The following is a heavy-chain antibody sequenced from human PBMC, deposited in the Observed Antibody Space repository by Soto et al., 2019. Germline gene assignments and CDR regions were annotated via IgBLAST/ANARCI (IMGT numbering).Heavy chain of an antibody. CDR3: AHRPSLLWFGESAFDP. J-gene: IGHJ5*02. Sequence: QITLKESGPTLVKPTQTLTLTCTFSGFSLSTSGVGVGWIRQPPGKALEWLALIYWNDDKRYSPSLKSRLTITKDTSKNQGVLTMTNMDPVDTATYYCAHRPSLLWFGESAFDPWGQGTLVTVSS. CDR2: IYWNDDK. D-gene: IGHD3-10*01. CDR1: GFSLSTSGVG. V-gene: IGHV2-5*01.